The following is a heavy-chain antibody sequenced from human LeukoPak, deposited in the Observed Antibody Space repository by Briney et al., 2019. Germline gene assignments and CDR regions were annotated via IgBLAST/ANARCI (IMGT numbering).Heavy chain of an antibody. CDR1: GGTFIIYA. CDR3: AGSTRAARPLYYYYYMDV. Sequence: SVTVSCKDSGGTFIIYAISWVRQAPGQGLEWMGGIIPIFGTANYAQKFQGRVTITTDESTSTAYMELSSLRSEDTAVYYCAGSTRAARPLYYYYYMDVWGKGTTVTVSS. D-gene: IGHD6-6*01. V-gene: IGHV1-69*05. CDR2: IIPIFGTA. J-gene: IGHJ6*03.